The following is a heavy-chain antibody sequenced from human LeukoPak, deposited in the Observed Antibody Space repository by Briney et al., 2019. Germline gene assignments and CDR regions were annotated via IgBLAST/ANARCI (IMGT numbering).Heavy chain of an antibody. CDR1: GGSISSGGYY. CDR2: IYYSGSA. Sequence: SQTLSLTCTVSGGSISSGGYYWSWIRQHPGKGLEWIGYIYYSGSAYYNPSLKSRVTISVDTSKNQFSPKLSSVTAADTAVYYCARGVDLWFGEFYYFDYWGQGTLVTVSS. CDR3: ARGVDLWFGEFYYFDY. V-gene: IGHV4-31*03. J-gene: IGHJ4*02. D-gene: IGHD3-10*01.